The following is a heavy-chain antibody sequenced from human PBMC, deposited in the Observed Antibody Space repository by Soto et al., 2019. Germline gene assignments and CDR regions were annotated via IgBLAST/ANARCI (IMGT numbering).Heavy chain of an antibody. D-gene: IGHD3-10*01. CDR3: AKDNGYGSGSYYYYGMDV. CDR1: GFTFDDYA. J-gene: IGHJ6*02. V-gene: IGHV3-43D*03. Sequence: GGSLRLSCAASGFTFDDYAMHWVRQAPGKGLEWVSLISWDGGSTYYADSVKGRFTISRDNSKNSLYLQMNSLRAEDTALYYCAKDNGYGSGSYYYYGMDVWGQGTTVTVSS. CDR2: ISWDGGST.